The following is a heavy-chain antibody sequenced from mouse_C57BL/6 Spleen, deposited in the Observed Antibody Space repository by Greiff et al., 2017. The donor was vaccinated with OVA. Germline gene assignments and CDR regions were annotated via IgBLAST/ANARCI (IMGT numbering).Heavy chain of an antibody. D-gene: IGHD1-1*01. CDR1: GYTFTDYN. J-gene: IGHJ3*01. V-gene: IGHV1-18*01. CDR3: ARGHYYGSSRFAY. Sequence: EVQLQQSGPELVKPGASVKIPCKASGYTFTDYNMDWVKQSHGKSLEWIGDINPNNGGTIYNQKFKGKATLTVDKSSSTAYMELRSLTSEDTAVYYCARGHYYGSSRFAYWGQGTLVTVSA. CDR2: INPNNGGT.